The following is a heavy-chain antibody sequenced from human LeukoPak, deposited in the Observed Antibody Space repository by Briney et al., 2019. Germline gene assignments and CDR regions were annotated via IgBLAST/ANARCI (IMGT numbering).Heavy chain of an antibody. Sequence: SETLSLTCTVSGYSISSGYYWGWIRQPPGKGLEWIGSIYHSGRTYYNPSLKSRVTISVDTSKNQFSLKLSSVTAADTAVYYCARGGYSYGYYMDAWGKGTTVTVSS. J-gene: IGHJ6*03. V-gene: IGHV4-38-2*02. CDR3: ARGGYSYGYYMDA. D-gene: IGHD5-18*01. CDR2: IYHSGRT. CDR1: GYSISSGYY.